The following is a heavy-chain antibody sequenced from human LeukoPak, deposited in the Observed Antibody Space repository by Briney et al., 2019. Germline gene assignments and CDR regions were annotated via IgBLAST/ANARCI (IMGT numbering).Heavy chain of an antibody. D-gene: IGHD6-19*01. V-gene: IGHV1-8*01. J-gene: IGHJ4*02. CDR3: ARDSSGWSALFDY. CDR2: MNPNNGNT. Sequence: ASVKVSCKASGYTFTSYDINWLRQASGQGLEWMGWMNPNNGNTGYAQNFQGRVTMTRDTSINTAYMELSSLRSDDTAVYYCARDSSGWSALFDYWGQGTLVTVSS. CDR1: GYTFTSYD.